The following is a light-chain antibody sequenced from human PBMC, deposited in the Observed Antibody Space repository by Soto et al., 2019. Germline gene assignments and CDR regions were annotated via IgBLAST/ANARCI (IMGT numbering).Light chain of an antibody. CDR1: QSVTNSF. CDR2: GAS. CDR3: QQYVSSPWA. J-gene: IGKJ1*01. V-gene: IGKV3-20*01. Sequence: EVELTQSPATLSLSTGERATLSCRASQSVTNSFLAWYQQKPGQAPRLLIYGASRRATGIPDRFTGSGSGTDFTLTISRLEPEDFAVYYCQQYVSSPWAFGQGTKVDIK.